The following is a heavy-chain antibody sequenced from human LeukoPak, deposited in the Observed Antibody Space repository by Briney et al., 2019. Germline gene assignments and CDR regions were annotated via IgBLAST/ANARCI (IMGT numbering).Heavy chain of an antibody. V-gene: IGHV2-5*02. CDR1: GFSLSTSGVG. CDR3: AHATYYYDSSGYYSQYYYYYYMDV. D-gene: IGHD3-22*01. CDR2: IYWDDDK. Sequence: SGPTLVKPTQTPTLTCTFSGFSLSTSGVGVGWIRQPPGKALEWLALIYWDDDKRYSPSLKSRLTITKDTSKNQVVLTMTNMDPVDTATYYCAHATYYYDSSGYYSQYYYYYYMDVWGKGTTVTVSS. J-gene: IGHJ6*03.